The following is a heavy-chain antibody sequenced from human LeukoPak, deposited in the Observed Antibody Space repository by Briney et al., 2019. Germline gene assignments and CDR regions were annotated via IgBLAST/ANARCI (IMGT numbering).Heavy chain of an antibody. CDR3: ARVMKQERKSGVDY. D-gene: IGHD1-1*01. Sequence: GRSLRLSCAASGFTFSSYAMHWVRQAPGKGLEWVAVISYDGSNKYYADSVKGRFTTSRDNSKNTLYLQMNGLRAEDTAVYYCARVMKQERKSGVDYWGQGTLVTVSS. CDR2: ISYDGSNK. J-gene: IGHJ4*02. CDR1: GFTFSSYA. V-gene: IGHV3-30-3*01.